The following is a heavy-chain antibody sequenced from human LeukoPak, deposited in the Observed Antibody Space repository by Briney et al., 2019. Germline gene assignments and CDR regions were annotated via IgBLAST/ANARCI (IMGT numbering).Heavy chain of an antibody. Sequence: GGSLRLSCAASGFSFSSYAMSWVRQAPGKGLEWVSAISGSGGSTYYADSVKGRFTISRDNSKNTLYLQMNSLRAEDTAVYYCAKVSLNLNWYFDLWGRGTLVTVSS. V-gene: IGHV3-23*01. D-gene: IGHD1-7*01. J-gene: IGHJ2*01. CDR1: GFSFSSYA. CDR3: AKVSLNLNWYFDL. CDR2: ISGSGGST.